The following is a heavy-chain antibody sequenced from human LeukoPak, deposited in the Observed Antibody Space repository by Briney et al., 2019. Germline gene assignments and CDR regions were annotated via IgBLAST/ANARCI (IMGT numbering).Heavy chain of an antibody. CDR1: GGSFSGYY. CDR2: INHSGST. V-gene: IGHV4-34*01. J-gene: IGHJ6*03. D-gene: IGHD3-10*01. Sequence: SETLSLTCAVYGGSFSGYYWSWIRQPPGKGLEWIGEINHSGSTNYNPSLKSRVTISVDTSKNQFSLKLSAVTAADTAVYYCAGRSAFGSGSMFYYYYYYIDVWGKGTTVTISS. CDR3: AGRSAFGSGSMFYYYYYYIDV.